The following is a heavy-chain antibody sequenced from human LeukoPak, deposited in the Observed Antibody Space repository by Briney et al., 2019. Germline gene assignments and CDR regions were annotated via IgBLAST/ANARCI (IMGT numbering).Heavy chain of an antibody. V-gene: IGHV1-8*01. Sequence: ASVKVSCRASGYTFTSYDINWVRQATGQGLEWMGWMNPNSGNTGYAQKFQGRVTMTRNTSISTAYMELSSLRSEDTAMYYCARFSEEGNFDYWGQGTLVTVSS. D-gene: IGHD1-26*01. CDR1: GYTFTSYD. J-gene: IGHJ4*02. CDR3: ARFSEEGNFDY. CDR2: MNPNSGNT.